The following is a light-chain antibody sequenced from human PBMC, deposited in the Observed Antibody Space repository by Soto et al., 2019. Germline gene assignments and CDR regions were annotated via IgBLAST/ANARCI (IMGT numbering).Light chain of an antibody. CDR2: AAS. V-gene: IGKV1-9*01. CDR1: QGISSY. CDR3: QQLNSYSRT. Sequence: DIQLTQSPSFLSASVGDRVTITCRASQGISSYLAWYQQKPGKAPKLLIYAASTLQSRVPSRFSGSGSGTDFPLTISSLQPEDFATYYCQQLNSYSRTFGQGTKVEIK. J-gene: IGKJ1*01.